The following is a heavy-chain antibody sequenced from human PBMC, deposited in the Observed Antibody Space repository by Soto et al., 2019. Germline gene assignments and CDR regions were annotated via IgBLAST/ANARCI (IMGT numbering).Heavy chain of an antibody. CDR1: GFTFSNYA. D-gene: IGHD3-22*01. Sequence: GGSLRLSCAASGFTFSNYAMTWVRRGPGKGLEWVAGISGSGDTTYYADSVKGRFTISRDNSKNTLSLQMNTLRAEDTAVYYCAKAADSRGYWGFNWGQGT. V-gene: IGHV3-23*01. CDR2: ISGSGDTT. J-gene: IGHJ4*02. CDR3: AKAADSRGYWGFN.